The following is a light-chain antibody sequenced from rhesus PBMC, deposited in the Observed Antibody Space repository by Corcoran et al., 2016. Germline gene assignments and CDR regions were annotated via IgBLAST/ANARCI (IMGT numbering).Light chain of an antibody. V-gene: IGKV1-37*01. CDR2: YAS. CDR1: QGISSY. CDR3: HQYTSALT. J-gene: IGKJ3*01. Sequence: DIQMTQSPSSLSASVGDTVTITCRASQGISSYLAWYQQKPGKAPKPLIYYASNLESGVPSRFSGSGSGTEFTITISSLPPEDFATYYCHQYTSALTFGPGTKLDIK.